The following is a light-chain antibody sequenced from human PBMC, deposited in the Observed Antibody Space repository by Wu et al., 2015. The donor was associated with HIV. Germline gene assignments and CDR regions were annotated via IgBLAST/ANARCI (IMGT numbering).Light chain of an antibody. CDR3: QQYGNSPLT. CDR1: QSVSSSH. CDR2: DAS. V-gene: IGKV3-20*01. Sequence: EIMLTQSPGTLSLSPGERATLSCRASQSVSSSHLAWYQQKPGQAPRLVIYDASRRATDISDRFSGSGSGTDFTLTISRLEPEDFAVYYCQQYGNSPLTFGGGTKVEIK. J-gene: IGKJ4*01.